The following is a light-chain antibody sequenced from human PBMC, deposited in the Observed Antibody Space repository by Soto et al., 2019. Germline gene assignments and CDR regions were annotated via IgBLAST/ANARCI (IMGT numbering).Light chain of an antibody. J-gene: IGKJ1*01. Sequence: AIRMTQSTSSLSASTGDRVTITCRASQGISSYLAWYQQKPGKAPKLLIYAASTLQSGVPSRFSGSGSGTDFTLTISCLQSEDFATYYCQQYYSYPPTFGQGTKVEIK. CDR2: AAS. CDR1: QGISSY. CDR3: QQYYSYPPT. V-gene: IGKV1-8*01.